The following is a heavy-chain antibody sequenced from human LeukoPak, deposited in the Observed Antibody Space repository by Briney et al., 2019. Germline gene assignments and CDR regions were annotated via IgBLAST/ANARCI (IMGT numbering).Heavy chain of an antibody. J-gene: IGHJ4*02. CDR1: GGSISSSSYY. CDR3: ATPREGGYCSGGSCGFDY. D-gene: IGHD2-15*01. CDR2: IYYSGST. Sequence: SETLSLTCTVSGGSISSSSYYWSWIRQPPGKGLEWIGSIYYSGSTYYNPSLKSRVTISVDTSKNQFFLKLSSVTAADTAVYYCATPREGGYCSGGSCGFDYWGQGTLVTVSS. V-gene: IGHV4-39*01.